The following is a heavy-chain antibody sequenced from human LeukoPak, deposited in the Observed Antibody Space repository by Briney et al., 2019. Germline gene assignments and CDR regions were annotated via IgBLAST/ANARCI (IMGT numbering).Heavy chain of an antibody. D-gene: IGHD1-1*01. CDR2: IYYSGNT. Sequence: NPSETLSLTCSVSGGSISGYYWSWIRQPPGKGLEWVGYIYYSGNTKYNPVLKSRVAISVDTSKNQFSLKLSSVTAADTAIYYCARERAYNWNDEGFNAFDIWGQGTMVTVSS. V-gene: IGHV4-59*01. J-gene: IGHJ3*02. CDR1: GGSISGYY. CDR3: ARERAYNWNDEGFNAFDI.